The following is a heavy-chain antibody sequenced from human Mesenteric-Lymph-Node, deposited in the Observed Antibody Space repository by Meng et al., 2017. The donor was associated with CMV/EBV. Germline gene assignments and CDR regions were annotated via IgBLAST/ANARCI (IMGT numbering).Heavy chain of an antibody. CDR2: INHSGST. D-gene: IGHD6-6*01. CDR1: GGSFSGYY. V-gene: IGHV4-34*01. Sequence: QWLLQQWGAVLLKPSEPPALACAVDGGSFSGYYWSWIRQPPGKGLEWIGEINHSGSTNYNPSLKSRVTISVDTSKNQFSLKLSSVTAADTAVYYCASSIAARRGANYWGQGTLVTVSS. J-gene: IGHJ4*02. CDR3: ASSIAARRGANY.